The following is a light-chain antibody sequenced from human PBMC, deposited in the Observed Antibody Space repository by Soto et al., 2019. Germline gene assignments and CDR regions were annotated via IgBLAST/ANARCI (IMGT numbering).Light chain of an antibody. Sequence: DIQMTQSPSSLSASVGDRVTITCQASQDISNYLNWYQQKTGKAPNLLIYDVSNLETGVPSRFSGGGAGTEFTIIISSLQPEDIVTYYCQKHDNLPRTFGEGTKVEIK. CDR3: QKHDNLPRT. CDR1: QDISNY. J-gene: IGKJ4*01. CDR2: DVS. V-gene: IGKV1-33*01.